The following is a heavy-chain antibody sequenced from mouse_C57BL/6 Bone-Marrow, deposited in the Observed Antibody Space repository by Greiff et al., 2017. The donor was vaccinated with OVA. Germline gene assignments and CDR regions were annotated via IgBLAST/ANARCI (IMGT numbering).Heavy chain of an antibody. CDR2: ISDGGSYT. J-gene: IGHJ2*01. CDR3: ARGVLFWDY. CDR1: GFTFSSYA. Sequence: EVNVVESGGGLVKPGGSLKLSCAASGFTFSSYAMSWVRQTPEKRLEWVATISDGGSYTYYPANVKGRFPISRDKAKNNLYLQMSHLKSEDTAMYYCARGVLFWDYWGQGTTLTVSS. V-gene: IGHV5-4*03.